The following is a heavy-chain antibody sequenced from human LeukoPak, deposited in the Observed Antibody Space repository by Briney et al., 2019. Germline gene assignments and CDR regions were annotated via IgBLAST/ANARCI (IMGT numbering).Heavy chain of an antibody. J-gene: IGHJ3*02. CDR2: IYYSGST. V-gene: IGHV4-39*07. Sequence: PSETLSLTCTVSGGSISSSTDYWGWIRQSPGKGLEWIGSIYYSGSTNYNPSLKSRVTISVDTSKNQFSLKLSSVTAADTAVFYCARVASGYDVFDIWGQGTMVTVSS. D-gene: IGHD3-3*01. CDR1: GGSISSSTDY. CDR3: ARVASGYDVFDI.